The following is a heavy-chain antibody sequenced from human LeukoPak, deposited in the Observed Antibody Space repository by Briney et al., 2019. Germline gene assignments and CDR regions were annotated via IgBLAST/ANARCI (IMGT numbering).Heavy chain of an antibody. CDR3: ARDRSSGFDY. CDR1: GGSINSHY. D-gene: IGHD3-22*01. J-gene: IGHJ4*02. CDR2: IHYTGTT. V-gene: IGHV4-59*11. Sequence: PSETLSLTCIVSGGSINSHYWSWIRQPPGKGLEWIGAIHYTGTTTYNPSAKSGVTISIDTTTNQSSLVRRSVTATDTAAYYCARDRSSGFDYWGQGTLVTVSS.